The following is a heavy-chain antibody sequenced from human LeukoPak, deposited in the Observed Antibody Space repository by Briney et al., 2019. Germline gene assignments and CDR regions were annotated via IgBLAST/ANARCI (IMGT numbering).Heavy chain of an antibody. Sequence: GGSLRLSCAASGFTFSSYGMHWVRQAPGKGLEWVANIKQDETEKFYLGSVKGRFTISRDNAKNSLYLQMNSLRAEDTAVYYCAKDRTMIVVANWFDPWGQGTLVTVSS. CDR2: IKQDETEK. CDR3: AKDRTMIVVANWFDP. J-gene: IGHJ5*02. CDR1: GFTFSSYG. V-gene: IGHV3-7*03. D-gene: IGHD3-22*01.